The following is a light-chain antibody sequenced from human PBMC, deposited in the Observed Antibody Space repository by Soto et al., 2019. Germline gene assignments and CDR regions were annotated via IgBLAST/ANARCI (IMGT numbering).Light chain of an antibody. V-gene: IGKV3-15*01. CDR1: QSLSSN. CDR2: GAS. Sequence: EIVMTQSPATLSVSPGERATLSCRASQSLSSNLAWYQQKPGQAPRLLIYGASTRATGIPARFSGSGSATEFTLTISSLQSEDFAVYYCQQYGSSPYTFGQGTKLEIK. CDR3: QQYGSSPYT. J-gene: IGKJ2*01.